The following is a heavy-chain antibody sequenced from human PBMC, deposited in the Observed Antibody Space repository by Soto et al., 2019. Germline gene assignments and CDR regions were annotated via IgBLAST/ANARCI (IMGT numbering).Heavy chain of an antibody. CDR2: IWYDGSNK. CDR3: ARDDYGGNSFDY. D-gene: IGHD4-17*01. J-gene: IGHJ4*02. Sequence: QVQLVESGGGVVQPGRSLRLSCAASGFTFSSYGMHWVRQAPGKGLEWVAVIWYDGSNKYYADSVKGRFTISRDNSKNMLYLQMNSLRAEDTAVYYCARDDYGGNSFDYWGQGTLVTVSS. CDR1: GFTFSSYG. V-gene: IGHV3-33*01.